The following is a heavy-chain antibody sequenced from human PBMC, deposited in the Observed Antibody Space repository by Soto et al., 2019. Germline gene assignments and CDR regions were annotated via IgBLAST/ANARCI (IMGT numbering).Heavy chain of an antibody. CDR3: AREGSDSTNNWFDS. CDR2: INPKSGTT. V-gene: IGHV1-2*04. D-gene: IGHD3-10*01. Sequence: ASVKVSCKASGYTFSDYYIHWVRQAPGQGLEWMGWINPKSGTTNYAQKFQGWVTATRDTSISTAYMDLSRLTSDDTAVYYCAREGSDSTNNWFDSWGQGTLV. CDR1: GYTFSDYY. J-gene: IGHJ5*01.